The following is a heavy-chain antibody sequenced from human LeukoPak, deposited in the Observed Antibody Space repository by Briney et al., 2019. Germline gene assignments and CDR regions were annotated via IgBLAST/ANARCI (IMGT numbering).Heavy chain of an antibody. D-gene: IGHD2-2*01. V-gene: IGHV1-18*01. CDR3: ARDLPLQTIVVVPGDYGMDV. CDR2: ISAYNGNT. CDR1: GYTFTSYG. J-gene: IGHJ6*02. Sequence: ASLKISCKASGYTFTSYGISWVRQAPGQRLEWMGWISAYNGNTNYAQKLQGRVTMTTDTSTSTAYMELRSLRSDDTAVYYCARDLPLQTIVVVPGDYGMDVWGQGTTVTVSS.